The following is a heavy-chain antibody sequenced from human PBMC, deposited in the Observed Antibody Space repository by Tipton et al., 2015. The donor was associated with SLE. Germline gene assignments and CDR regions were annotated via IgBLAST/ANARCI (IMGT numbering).Heavy chain of an antibody. V-gene: IGHV4-59*11. CDR2: IYYSWNT. J-gene: IGHJ4*02. D-gene: IGHD3-10*01. CDR1: GGSISSHH. Sequence: TLSLTCSVSGGSISSHHWSWFRQPPGKGLEWIGYIYYSWNTKYNPSLKSRVTISLDTSRTQFSLKRSSVTAADTAVYFCARIGGYGSGTFYPDYWGRGTLVSVSS. CDR3: ARIGGYGSGTFYPDY.